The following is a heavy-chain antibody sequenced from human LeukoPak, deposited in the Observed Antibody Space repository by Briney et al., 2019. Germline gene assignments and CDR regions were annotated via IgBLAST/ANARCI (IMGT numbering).Heavy chain of an antibody. J-gene: IGHJ4*02. CDR1: GFTFSSYG. CDR2: ISYDGSNK. CDR3: AKGEYYYDSSGYPFDY. D-gene: IGHD3-22*01. V-gene: IGHV3-30*18. Sequence: GGSLRLSCAASGFTFSSYGMHWVRQAPGKGLEWVAVISYDGSNKYYADSVKGRFTISRDNSKNTLYLQMNSLRAEDTAVYYCAKGEYYYDSSGYPFDYWGQGTLVTVSS.